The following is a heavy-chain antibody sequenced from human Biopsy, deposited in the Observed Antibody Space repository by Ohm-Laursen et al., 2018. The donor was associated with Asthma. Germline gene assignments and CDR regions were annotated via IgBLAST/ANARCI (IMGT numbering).Heavy chain of an antibody. CDR1: GGSISSGGYY. D-gene: IGHD3-9*01. J-gene: IGHJ6*02. Sequence: TLSLTCTVSGGSISSGGYYWSWIRQHPGKGLEWIGYIYYSGSTYYNPSLKSRVTISVDTSKNQFSLKLSSVTAADTAVYHCARVPHYDILTGFTLRYYYGMDVWGQGTTVTVSS. V-gene: IGHV4-31*03. CDR3: ARVPHYDILTGFTLRYYYGMDV. CDR2: IYYSGST.